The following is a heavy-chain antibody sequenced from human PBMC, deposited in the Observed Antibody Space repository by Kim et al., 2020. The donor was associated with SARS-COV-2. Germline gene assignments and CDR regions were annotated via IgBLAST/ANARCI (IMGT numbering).Heavy chain of an antibody. CDR3: ARDSGYDPGHDY. Sequence: GGSLRLSCAASGFTFSSYSMNWVRQAPGKGLEWVSSISSSSSYIYYADSVKGRFTISRDNAKNSLYLQMNSLRAEDTAVYYCARDSGYDPGHDYWGQGTLVTVSS. D-gene: IGHD5-12*01. CDR1: GFTFSSYS. J-gene: IGHJ4*02. CDR2: ISSSSSYI. V-gene: IGHV3-21*01.